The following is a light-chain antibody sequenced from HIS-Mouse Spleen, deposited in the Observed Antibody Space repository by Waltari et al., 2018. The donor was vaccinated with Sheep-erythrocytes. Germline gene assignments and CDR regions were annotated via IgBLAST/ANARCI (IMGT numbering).Light chain of an antibody. V-gene: IGLV2-23*01. CDR3: CSYAGSSTYVV. CDR2: EGS. Sequence: QSALTQPASVSGSPGQSITISCTGTSSDVGSYNLVSWYQQHPGKAPKLMIYEGSKGPSGVSNRFSGSKSCNTASLTISGLQAEDEADYYCCSYAGSSTYVVFGGGTKLTVL. CDR1: SSDVGSYNL. J-gene: IGLJ2*01.